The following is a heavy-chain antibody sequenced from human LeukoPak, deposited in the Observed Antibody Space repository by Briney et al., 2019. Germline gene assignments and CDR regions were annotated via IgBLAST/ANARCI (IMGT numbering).Heavy chain of an antibody. D-gene: IGHD6-19*01. CDR1: GFSFSSYW. CDR2: IKEDGNEK. V-gene: IGHV3-7*03. CDR3: AKDTWLVAVGIQVFDY. Sequence: GGSLRLSCAASGFSFSSYWMSWVRQAPGKGLEWVANIKEDGNEKNYVDSVKGRFTISRDNAKSSVYLQMNSLRAEDTALYYCAKDTWLVAVGIQVFDYWGQGILVTVSS. J-gene: IGHJ4*02.